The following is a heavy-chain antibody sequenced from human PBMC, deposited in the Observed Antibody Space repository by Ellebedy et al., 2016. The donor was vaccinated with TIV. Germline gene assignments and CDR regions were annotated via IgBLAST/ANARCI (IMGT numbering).Heavy chain of an antibody. CDR3: AKGHLAAPYYYGMDV. CDR2: ISWDGGST. J-gene: IGHJ6*02. V-gene: IGHV3-43*01. D-gene: IGHD2-15*01. CDR1: GFTFDDYT. Sequence: GGSLRLXCAASGFTFDDYTMHWVRQAPGKGLEWVSLISWDGGSTYYADSVKGRFTISRDNSKNTLYLQMNSLRAEDTAVYYCAKGHLAAPYYYGMDVWGQGTTVTVSS.